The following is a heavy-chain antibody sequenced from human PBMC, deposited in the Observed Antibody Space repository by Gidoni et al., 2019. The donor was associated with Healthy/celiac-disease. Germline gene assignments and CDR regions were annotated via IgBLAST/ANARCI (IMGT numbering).Heavy chain of an antibody. J-gene: IGHJ3*02. V-gene: IGHV1-69*01. CDR1: GGTFSSSA. Sequence: QVQLVQSGAEVKKPGSSVKVSCKASGGTFSSSAIFGTANYAQKFQARVTITADESTSTAYMELSSLRSEDTAVYYCALRYQLPRAFDIWGQGTMVTVSS. CDR2: FGTA. D-gene: IGHD2-2*01. CDR3: ALRYQLPRAFDI.